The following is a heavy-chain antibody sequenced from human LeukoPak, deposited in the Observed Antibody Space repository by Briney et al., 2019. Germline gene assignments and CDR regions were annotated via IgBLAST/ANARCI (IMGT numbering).Heavy chain of an antibody. Sequence: SETLSLTCTVSGGSISSSSYYWGWIRQPPGKGLEWIGSIYYSGSTYYNPSLKSRVTISVDTSKNQFSLKLSSVTAADTAVYYCARAYSSSWYLTDYYYYYMDVWGKGTTVTVSS. J-gene: IGHJ6*03. CDR2: IYYSGST. V-gene: IGHV4-39*07. CDR3: ARAYSSSWYLTDYYYYYMDV. CDR1: GGSISSSSYY. D-gene: IGHD6-13*01.